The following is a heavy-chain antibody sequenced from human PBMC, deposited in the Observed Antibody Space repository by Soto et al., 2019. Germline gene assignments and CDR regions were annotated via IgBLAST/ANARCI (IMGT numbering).Heavy chain of an antibody. CDR1: GGSISTTHW. V-gene: IGHV4-4*02. CDR3: TIKSYYDTYHFDP. J-gene: IGHJ5*02. Sequence: QVQLQESGPGLVKPSGTLSLTCAVSGGSISTTHWWTWVLQPPGKGLEWIGEIYHSGGTNYNPSLKSRVTIPVDKYKHQVSLKLSSVTAAETAVHYCTIKSYYDTYHFDPWGQGSLVTVSS. CDR2: IYHSGGT. D-gene: IGHD3-22*01.